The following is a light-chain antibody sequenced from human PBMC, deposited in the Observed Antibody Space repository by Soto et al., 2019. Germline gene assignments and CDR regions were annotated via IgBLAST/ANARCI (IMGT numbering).Light chain of an antibody. CDR3: CSYTTSNTYV. CDR2: EVS. CDR1: NSDIGNYNI. Sequence: QSALTQPASVSGSPGQSITISCTGSNSDIGNYNIVSWYQQHPDKAPKLIISEVSDRPSGVSDRFSGSKSGNTASLTISGLQVEDEADYYCCSYTTSNTYVFGTGTKV. V-gene: IGLV2-14*02. J-gene: IGLJ1*01.